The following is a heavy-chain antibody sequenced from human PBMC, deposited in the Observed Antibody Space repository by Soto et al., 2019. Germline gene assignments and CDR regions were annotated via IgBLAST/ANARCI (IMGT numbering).Heavy chain of an antibody. J-gene: IGHJ4*02. CDR3: AGQSVAGAIDY. CDR2: ISGGGETI. Sequence: PGGSLRLSCAASRFTFSDYSMNWVRQAPGKGLEWVSYISGGGETIYYADSVRGRFTIKPDTSKNQFSLQLNSVTPEDTAVYYCAGQSVAGAIDYWGQGTLVTVSS. V-gene: IGHV3-48*01. D-gene: IGHD6-19*01. CDR1: RFTFSDYS.